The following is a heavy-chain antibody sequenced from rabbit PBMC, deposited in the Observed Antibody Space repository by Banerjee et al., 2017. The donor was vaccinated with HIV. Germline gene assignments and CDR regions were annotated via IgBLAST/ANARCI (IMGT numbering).Heavy chain of an antibody. Sequence: QQLEESGGGLVKPGASLTLTCKASGFSFSSGYDLCWVRQAPGKGPEWIACIYAGTGGTPYYASWAKGRFTISKTSSTTVALQMTSLTAADTATYFCARDLAGVIGWNFDLWGPGTLVTVS. CDR1: GFSFSSGYD. D-gene: IGHD4-1*01. CDR2: IYAGTGGTP. J-gene: IGHJ4*01. V-gene: IGHV1S40*01. CDR3: ARDLAGVIGWNFDL.